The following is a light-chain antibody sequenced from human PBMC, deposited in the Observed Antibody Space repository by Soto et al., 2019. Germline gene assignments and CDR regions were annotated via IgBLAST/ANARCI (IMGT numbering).Light chain of an antibody. CDR2: DTS. V-gene: IGKV3-15*01. J-gene: IGKJ1*01. CDR3: HQYYTWPRT. Sequence: VLTQSPATRSVSPGEGATLFCRASQGIGDTLAWYQHKPGQTPGLLIYDTSTRATGVPARFSGSGSGTEFTLTISSLQSEDSAVYYCHQYYTWPRTFGQGTKVDIK. CDR1: QGIGDT.